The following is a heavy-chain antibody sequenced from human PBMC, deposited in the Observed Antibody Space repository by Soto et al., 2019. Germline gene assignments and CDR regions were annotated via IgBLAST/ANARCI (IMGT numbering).Heavy chain of an antibody. V-gene: IGHV4-30-4*01. CDR1: GDSMGSGDYY. CDR3: SRGSTYYGFLT. CDR2: IYYIGTT. D-gene: IGHD3-10*01. Sequence: QVQLQESGPGLVKPSQTLSLTCTVSGDSMGSGDYYWTWIRQPPGKGLEWIGYIYYIGTTFYKPSLESRVNLSMDPSKNPLSLRLISVTAADTAVYYCSRGSTYYGFLTWGQGTLVTVSS. J-gene: IGHJ5*02.